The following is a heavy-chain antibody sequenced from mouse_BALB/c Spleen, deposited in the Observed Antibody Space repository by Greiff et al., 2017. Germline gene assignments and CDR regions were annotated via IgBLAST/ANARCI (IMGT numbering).Heavy chain of an antibody. V-gene: IGHV1-20*02. CDR1: GYTFTDYA. D-gene: IGHD2-1*01. J-gene: IGHJ4*01. CDR2: INPYNGDT. Sequence: EVQLQQSGAELVRPGVSVKISCKGSGYTFTDYAMHWVMQSHGKSLEWIGRINPYNGDTFYNQKFKGKATLTVDKSSSTAHMELRSLASEDSAVYYCARGGNLLYYAMDDWGQGTSVTVSS. CDR3: ARGGNLLYYAMDD.